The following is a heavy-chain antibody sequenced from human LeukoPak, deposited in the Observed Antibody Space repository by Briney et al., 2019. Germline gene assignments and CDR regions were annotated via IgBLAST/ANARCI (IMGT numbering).Heavy chain of an antibody. D-gene: IGHD3-16*01. CDR3: ARESPHTFYFDY. Sequence: ASVKVSFKASGYSFTTYHIHWVRQAPGQGLEWMGIIKDSGTTIYPQKFQGRVTMTRDTSTGTVYMEVSSLRSEDTAVYYCARESPHTFYFDYWGQGTLVTVSS. J-gene: IGHJ4*02. CDR1: GYSFTTYH. CDR2: IKDSGTT. V-gene: IGHV1-46*01.